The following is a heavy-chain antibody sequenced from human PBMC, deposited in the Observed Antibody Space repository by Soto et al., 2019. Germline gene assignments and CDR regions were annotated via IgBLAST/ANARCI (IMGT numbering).Heavy chain of an antibody. J-gene: IGHJ5*02. CDR1: GGSISGYY. V-gene: IGHV4-59*01. CDR2: IHDNGDT. D-gene: IGHD6-19*01. Sequence: SETLSLTCTVSGGSISGYYWSWIRQSPGKGLEWIAYIHDNGDTNYNPSLKNRLTISLDTARNEFSLRLNSVTAADTAMYYCTRESSGSGWFVHWGQGALVTVSS. CDR3: TRESSGSGWFVH.